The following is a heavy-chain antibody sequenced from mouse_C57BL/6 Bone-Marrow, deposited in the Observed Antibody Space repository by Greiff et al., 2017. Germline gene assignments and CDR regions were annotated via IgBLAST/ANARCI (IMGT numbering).Heavy chain of an antibody. J-gene: IGHJ4*01. V-gene: IGHV1-72*01. CDR2: SDPNSGGT. CDR3: ARSGTAQATYAMDY. CDR1: GYTFTSYW. Sequence: QVQLQQPGAELVKPGASVKLSCKASGYTFTSYWMHWVKQRPGRGLEWIGRSDPNSGGTKYNEKFKSKATLTVDKPSSTAYMQLSSLTSEDSAVYYCARSGTAQATYAMDYWGQGTSVTVSS. D-gene: IGHD3-2*02.